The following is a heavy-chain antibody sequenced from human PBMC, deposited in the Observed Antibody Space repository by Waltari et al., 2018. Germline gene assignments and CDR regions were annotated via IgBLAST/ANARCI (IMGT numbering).Heavy chain of an antibody. CDR3: ARRRNYPGAAMDV. V-gene: IGHV5-51*01. J-gene: IGHJ6*02. CDR2: IYPGDSDT. Sequence: EVQLVQSGAEVKKPGESLNISCKDSGYSFTTHWIGWVRQMPGKGLEWMGIIYPGDSDTRYSPSVQGQGTISADRSISTAYLQWSSLKASDTAIYYCARRRNYPGAAMDVWGQGTTVTVSS. CDR1: GYSFTTHW. D-gene: IGHD4-4*01.